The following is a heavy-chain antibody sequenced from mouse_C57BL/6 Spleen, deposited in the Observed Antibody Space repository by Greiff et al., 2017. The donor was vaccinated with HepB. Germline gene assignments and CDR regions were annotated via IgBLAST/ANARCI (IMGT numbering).Heavy chain of an antibody. Sequence: QVQLQQSGAELVRPGASVTLSCKASGYTFTDYEMHWVKQTPVHGLEWIGAIDPETGGTAYNQKFKGRAILTADKSSSTAYMELRSLTSEDSAVYYCTRKGDYYGKGYFDYWGQGTTLTVSS. CDR2: IDPETGGT. CDR3: TRKGDYYGKGYFDY. V-gene: IGHV1-15*01. D-gene: IGHD1-1*01. J-gene: IGHJ2*01. CDR1: GYTFTDYE.